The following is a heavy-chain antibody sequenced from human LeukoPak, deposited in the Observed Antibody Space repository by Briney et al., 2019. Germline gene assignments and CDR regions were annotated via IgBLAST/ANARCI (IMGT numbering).Heavy chain of an antibody. CDR1: GGSISSYY. CDR2: IYYSGST. Sequence: PSETLSLTCTVSGGSISSYYWSWIRQPPGKGLEWIGYIYYSGSTNYNPSLKSRVTISVDTSKNQFSLKLSSVTAADTAVYYCARVYFDWLLKGFDALDIWSQGTMVTVSS. D-gene: IGHD3-9*01. J-gene: IGHJ3*02. CDR3: ARVYFDWLLKGFDALDI. V-gene: IGHV4-59*01.